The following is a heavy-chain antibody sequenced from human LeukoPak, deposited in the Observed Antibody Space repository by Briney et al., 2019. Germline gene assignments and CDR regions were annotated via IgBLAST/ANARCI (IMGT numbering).Heavy chain of an antibody. Sequence: ASVKVSCKASGYTFTGYYVHWVRQAPGQGLEWMGWINPNSGGTNYAQKSQGRVTMTRDTSISTAYMELSRLRSDDTAVYYCARAAAVAGTRNDAFDIWGQGTMVTVSS. J-gene: IGHJ3*02. CDR3: ARAAAVAGTRNDAFDI. CDR2: INPNSGGT. V-gene: IGHV1-2*02. D-gene: IGHD6-19*01. CDR1: GYTFTGYY.